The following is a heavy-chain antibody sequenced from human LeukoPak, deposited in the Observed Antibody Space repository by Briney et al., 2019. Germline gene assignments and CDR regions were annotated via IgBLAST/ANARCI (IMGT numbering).Heavy chain of an antibody. CDR2: INPSGGST. J-gene: IGHJ4*02. V-gene: IGHV1-46*01. CDR3: AMGVGAPEDLAVAADFDY. Sequence: ASVKVSCKASGYTFTSYYMHWVRQAPGQGLEWMGIINPSGGSTSYAQKFQGRVTMTRDMSTSTVYMELSSLRSEDTAVSYCAMGVGAPEDLAVAADFDYWGQGTLVTVSS. D-gene: IGHD6-19*01. CDR1: GYTFTSYY.